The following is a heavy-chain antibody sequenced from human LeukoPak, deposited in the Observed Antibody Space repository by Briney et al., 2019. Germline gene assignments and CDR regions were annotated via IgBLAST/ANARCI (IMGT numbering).Heavy chain of an antibody. CDR1: GFTFSSFA. Sequence: GRSLRLSCAASGFTFSSFAMTWVRQAPGKGLEWVSGFDGNGPNTYYADSVKGRWTISRDNSRNTLYLEMNSLRPEDTAIYYCAKPRTTGLGWAQFDYWGQGSLVTVSS. V-gene: IGHV3-23*01. J-gene: IGHJ4*02. CDR2: FDGNGPNT. D-gene: IGHD2-8*02. CDR3: AKPRTTGLGWAQFDY.